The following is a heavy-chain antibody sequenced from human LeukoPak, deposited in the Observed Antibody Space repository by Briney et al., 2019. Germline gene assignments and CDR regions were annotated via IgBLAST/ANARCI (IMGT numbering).Heavy chain of an antibody. CDR1: GGSIRSYY. CDR2: MYYSGST. V-gene: IGHV4-59*01. CDR3: ASGAYSFYYMDV. Sequence: SETLSLTCTVSGGSIRSYYWSWIRQPPGKGLEWIGYMYYSGSTSYNPSLKSRVTISVDTSKNQFSLKLSSVTAADTAVYYCASGAYSFYYMDVWGKGTTVTISS. J-gene: IGHJ6*03. D-gene: IGHD5-18*01.